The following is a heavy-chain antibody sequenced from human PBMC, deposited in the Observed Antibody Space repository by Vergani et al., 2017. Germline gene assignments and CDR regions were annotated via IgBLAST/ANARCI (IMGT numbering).Heavy chain of an antibody. CDR2: ISSSSSYI. J-gene: IGHJ4*02. Sequence: EVQLVESGGGLVKPGGSLRLSCAASGFIFSSYSMNWVRQAPGKGLEWVSSISSSSSYIYYADSVKGRFTISRDNAKNSLYLQMNSLRAEDTAVYYCASGEETVTYGYFDYWGQGTLVTVSS. CDR3: ASGEETVTYGYFDY. CDR1: GFIFSSYS. V-gene: IGHV3-21*01. D-gene: IGHD4-17*01.